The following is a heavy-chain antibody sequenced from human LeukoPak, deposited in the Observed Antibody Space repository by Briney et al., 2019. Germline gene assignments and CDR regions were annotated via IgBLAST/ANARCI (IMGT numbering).Heavy chain of an antibody. CDR1: GFTFSTYE. CDR2: IPSSGSTI. V-gene: IGHV3-48*03. Sequence: PGGSLRLSCAASGFTFSTYEMNWVRQAPGKGLEWVSYIPSSGSTIYYVDSVKGRFTISRDSAKNSLYLQMNSLRVEDTAVYYCAREATGATGYFDYWGQGTLVTVSS. D-gene: IGHD1-26*01. CDR3: AREATGATGYFDY. J-gene: IGHJ4*02.